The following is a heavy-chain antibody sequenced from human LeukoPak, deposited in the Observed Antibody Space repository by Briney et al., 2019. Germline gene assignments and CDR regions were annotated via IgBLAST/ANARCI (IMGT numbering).Heavy chain of an antibody. CDR3: ARAIRYFDWLPRARAFDI. V-gene: IGHV3-53*01. Sequence: GGSLRLSCAASGFTVSSNYMSWVRQAPGKGLEWVSVIYSGGSTYYADSVKGRFTISRDNSKNTLYLQMNSLRAEDTAVYYCARAIRYFDWLPRARAFDIWGQGTMVTVSS. CDR2: IYSGGST. CDR1: GFTVSSNY. J-gene: IGHJ3*02. D-gene: IGHD3-9*01.